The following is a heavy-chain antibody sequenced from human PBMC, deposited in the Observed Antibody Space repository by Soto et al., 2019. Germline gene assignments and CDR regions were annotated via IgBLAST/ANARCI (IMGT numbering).Heavy chain of an antibody. CDR2: ISWNSGSI. CDR3: ANSGYGVGFDP. D-gene: IGHD2-8*01. CDR1: GFTFDDYA. V-gene: IGHV3-9*01. J-gene: IGHJ5*02. Sequence: EVQLVESGGGLVQPGRSLRLSCAASGFTFDDYAMHWVRQAPGKGLEWVSGISWNSGSIGYADSVKGRFTISRDNAKNSLYLQMNSLRAEDTALYYCANSGYGVGFDPWGQGTLFTVAS.